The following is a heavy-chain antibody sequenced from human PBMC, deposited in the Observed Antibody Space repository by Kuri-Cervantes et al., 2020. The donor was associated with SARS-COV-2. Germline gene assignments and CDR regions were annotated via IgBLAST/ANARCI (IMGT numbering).Heavy chain of an antibody. CDR3: ARGEGIVLVVYALAFDI. D-gene: IGHD2-8*02. Sequence: SQTLSLTCAVYGGPFSGYYWSWIRQPPGKGLEWIGEINHSGSTNYNPSLKSRVTISVDTSKNQFSLKLSSVTAADTAVYYCARGEGIVLVVYALAFDIWGQGTMVTVSS. CDR2: INHSGST. V-gene: IGHV4-34*01. J-gene: IGHJ3*02. CDR1: GGPFSGYY.